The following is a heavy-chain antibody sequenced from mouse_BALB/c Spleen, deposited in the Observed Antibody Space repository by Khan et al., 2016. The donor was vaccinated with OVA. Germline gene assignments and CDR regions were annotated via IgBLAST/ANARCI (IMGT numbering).Heavy chain of an antibody. CDR3: ASGGYWYFDV. CDR1: GYTFTNYG. D-gene: IGHD1-1*02. V-gene: IGHV9-3-1*01. J-gene: IGHJ1*01. CDR2: INTYTEEP. Sequence: QIQLVQSGPELKKPGETVKISCKASGYTFTNYGMNWVKQSPGKGLKWMGWINTYTEEPTYADDFKGRVALSLETSASTAYLQINNLKNEDTATDFCASGGYWYFDVWGAGTTVTVSS.